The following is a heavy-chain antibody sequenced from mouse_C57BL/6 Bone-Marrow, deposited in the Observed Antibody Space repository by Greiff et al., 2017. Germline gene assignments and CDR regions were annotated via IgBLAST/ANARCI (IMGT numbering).Heavy chain of an antibody. V-gene: IGHV1S137*01. CDR1: GYTFTDCA. D-gene: IGHD2-3*01. Sequence: QVQLQQSGPEVVRPGVSVKISCKGSGYTFTDCALHWVKQSHAKRLEWIGVISPYNGNTHYNQRFKGKATMTVDKSFSTAYMELARVTSDDSAIYYCAREAGYYFYAMDYWGQGNSATVSS. CDR3: AREAGYYFYAMDY. CDR2: ISPYNGNT. J-gene: IGHJ4*01.